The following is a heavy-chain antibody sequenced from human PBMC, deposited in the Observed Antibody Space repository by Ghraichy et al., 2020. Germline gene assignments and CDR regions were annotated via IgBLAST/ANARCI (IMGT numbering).Heavy chain of an antibody. D-gene: IGHD5-12*01. Sequence: GESLNISCKGSGYTFSNYWITWVRQMPGKGLEWMGRIDPSDSNTNYSPSFQGHVNISADKSIRTAYLQWSSLKASDTAMYYCARHSPSLRLPVGYWGQGTLVTVSS. V-gene: IGHV5-10-1*01. CDR1: GYTFSNYW. CDR3: ARHSPSLRLPVGY. CDR2: IDPSDSNT. J-gene: IGHJ4*02.